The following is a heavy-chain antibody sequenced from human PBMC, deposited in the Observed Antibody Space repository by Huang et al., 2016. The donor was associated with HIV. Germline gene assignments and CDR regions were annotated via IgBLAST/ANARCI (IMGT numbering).Heavy chain of an antibody. D-gene: IGHD6-13*01. J-gene: IGHJ4*02. V-gene: IGHV3-23*01. CDR3: AKADSGAAAGSLVDY. Sequence: EVQLLESGGGLVQPGGCLRLSCATSGFTFSGYAMSWVRQAPGKGLEWVASITGRGSSSYYADSVKGRFTISRDNSKNTLYLQMNSLRAEDTAIYYCAKADSGAAAGSLVDYWGQGTLVTVSS. CDR2: ITGRGSSS. CDR1: GFTFSGYA.